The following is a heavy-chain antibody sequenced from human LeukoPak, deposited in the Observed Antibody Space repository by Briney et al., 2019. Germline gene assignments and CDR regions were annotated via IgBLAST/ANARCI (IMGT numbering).Heavy chain of an antibody. CDR3: ARVRNSGFRYVDS. J-gene: IGHJ4*02. D-gene: IGHD5-12*01. CDR1: GYTFSNYG. CDR2: ISAYNSKT. V-gene: IGHV1-18*01. Sequence: ASVNVSCKASGYTFSNYGISWVRQAPGQGLEWMGWISAYNSKTNYVQKFQGRVTMTTDTSTSTAYMELRSLRSDDTAVYYCARVRNSGFRYVDSWGQGTLVTVSS.